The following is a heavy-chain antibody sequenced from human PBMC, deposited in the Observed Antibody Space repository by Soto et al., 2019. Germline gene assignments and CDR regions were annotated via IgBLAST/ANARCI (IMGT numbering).Heavy chain of an antibody. D-gene: IGHD2-15*01. V-gene: IGHV4-39*01. CDR2: IYYSGST. CDR1: GGSISSSSYY. Sequence: QLQLQESGPGLVKPSETLSLTCTVSGGSISSSSYYWGWIRQPPGKGLEWIGSIYYSGSTYYNPSLKSRVTLSVDTSKNQFSLKLSSVTAADTAVYYCARQDVSVVVAATLLWEFDYWGQGTLVTVSS. J-gene: IGHJ4*02. CDR3: ARQDVSVVVAATLLWEFDY.